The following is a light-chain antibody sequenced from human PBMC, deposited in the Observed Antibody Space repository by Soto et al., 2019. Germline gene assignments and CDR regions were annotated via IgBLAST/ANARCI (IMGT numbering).Light chain of an antibody. V-gene: IGKV3-15*01. CDR2: GAS. J-gene: IGKJ1*01. CDR1: QSVSIN. CDR3: QHYNNWPPWT. Sequence: EIVMTQSPATLSVSPGERATLSCRASQSVSINLAWYQQKPGQAPRLLIYGASTRATGIPARFSGSRSGTEFTLTIGSLQSEDFAVYYCQHYNNWPPWTFGQGTKVEIK.